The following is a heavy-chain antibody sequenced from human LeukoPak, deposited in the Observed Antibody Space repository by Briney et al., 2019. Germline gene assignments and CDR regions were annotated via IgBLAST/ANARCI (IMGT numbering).Heavy chain of an antibody. CDR3: AKDRLEFYGSARYYFDS. D-gene: IGHD3-10*01. Sequence: GGSLRLSCAASGFSFSTYGMHWVRQPPGKGLEWVAFIRHDASSQYYADSVKGRFTIARDSSKDTLYLQMNSLRTEDTAVYFCAKDRLEFYGSARYYFDSWGQGSLVTVSS. CDR1: GFSFSTYG. CDR2: IRHDASSQ. V-gene: IGHV3-30*02. J-gene: IGHJ4*02.